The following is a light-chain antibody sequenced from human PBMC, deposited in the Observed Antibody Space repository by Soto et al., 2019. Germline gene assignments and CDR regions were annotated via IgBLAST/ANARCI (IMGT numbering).Light chain of an antibody. Sequence: DIVLTQSPDSRAVYLGVRATINCTSSYSVLYSSNNKNCLAWFTKKPGQPTKLLIFWASTREFGVPDRVSGSGSGTDVTLTISSLQPEDVAVYYCQQYSSIPITFGQGTRLEIK. CDR3: QQYSSIPIT. J-gene: IGKJ5*01. CDR1: YSVLYSSNNKNC. CDR2: WAS. V-gene: IGKV4-1*01.